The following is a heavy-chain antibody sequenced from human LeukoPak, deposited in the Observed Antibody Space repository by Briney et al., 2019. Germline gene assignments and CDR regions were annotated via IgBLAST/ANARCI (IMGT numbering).Heavy chain of an antibody. V-gene: IGHV4-39*07. CDR1: GGSISSSSYY. CDR3: ARAGKVYYDSSGYYFDY. J-gene: IGHJ4*02. Sequence: PSETLSLTCTVSGGSISSSSYYWGWIRQPPGKGLEWIGSIYHSGSTYYNPSLKSRVTISVDTSKNQFSLKLSSVTAADTAVYYCARAGKVYYDSSGYYFDYWGQGTLVTVSS. D-gene: IGHD3-22*01. CDR2: IYHSGST.